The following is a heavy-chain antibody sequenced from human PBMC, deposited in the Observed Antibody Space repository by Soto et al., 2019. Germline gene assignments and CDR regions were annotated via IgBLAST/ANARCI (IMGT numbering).Heavy chain of an antibody. CDR1: GYTFTSCY. Sequence: ASVKVSCKASGYTFTSCYMHWVRQAPGQGLEWMGIINPSGGSTSYAQKFQGRVTMTTDTSTSTVYMELSSLRSEDTAVYYCARIQGSGITGTTGWFDPWGQGTLVTVSS. J-gene: IGHJ5*02. D-gene: IGHD1-20*01. CDR3: ARIQGSGITGTTGWFDP. CDR2: INPSGGST. V-gene: IGHV1-46*03.